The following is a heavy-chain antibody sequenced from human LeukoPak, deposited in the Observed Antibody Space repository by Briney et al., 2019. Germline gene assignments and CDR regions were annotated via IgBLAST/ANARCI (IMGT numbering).Heavy chain of an antibody. CDR1: GFTFSSYG. D-gene: IGHD6-19*01. Sequence: GGSLRLSCAASGFTFSSYGMHWVRQAPGKGLEWVAFIRYDGSNKYYADSVKGRFTISRDNSKNTLYLQMNSLRAEDTAVYYCAKGSAGSGWYIGAFDIWGQGTMVTVSS. V-gene: IGHV3-30*02. J-gene: IGHJ3*02. CDR3: AKGSAGSGWYIGAFDI. CDR2: IRYDGSNK.